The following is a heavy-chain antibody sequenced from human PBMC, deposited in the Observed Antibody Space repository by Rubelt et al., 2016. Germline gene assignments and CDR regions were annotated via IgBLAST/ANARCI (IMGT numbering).Heavy chain of an antibody. CDR3: ARGDIVVVVAASNPLDY. Sequence: QVHLVQSGAEMREPGSSVKVSCKASGGSVSSSEVSWVRQAPGQGLEWVGRIIPATGLPSYAQKFQGRVTITRDTSASTAYMELSSLRSEDTAVYYCARGDIVVVVAASNPLDYWGQGTLVTVSS. J-gene: IGHJ4*02. D-gene: IGHD2-15*01. V-gene: IGHV1-69*04. CDR1: GGSVSSSE. CDR2: IIPATGLP.